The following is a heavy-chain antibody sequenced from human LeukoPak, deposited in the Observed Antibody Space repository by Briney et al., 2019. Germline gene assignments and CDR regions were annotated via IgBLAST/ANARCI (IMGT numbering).Heavy chain of an antibody. CDR1: GGSISGGVYY. V-gene: IGHV4-31*03. Sequence: SSETLSLTCTVSGGSISGGVYYWSWIRQHPGKGLGWIGYIYHSGISYYNPSLKSRLSISLDTSKNQFSLRLSSVTAADTAVYFCARGPVRDCSNYWGQGTLVTVSS. CDR3: ARGPVRDCSNY. D-gene: IGHD4-11*01. CDR2: IYHSGIS. J-gene: IGHJ4*02.